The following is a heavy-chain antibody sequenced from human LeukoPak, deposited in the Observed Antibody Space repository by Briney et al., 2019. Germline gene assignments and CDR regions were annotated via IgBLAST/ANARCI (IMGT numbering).Heavy chain of an antibody. D-gene: IGHD3-22*01. CDR2: IYSGGST. CDR3: ARETYYDSAGHYYYMDV. Sequence: GGSLRLSCAAFGFTVSSNYMSWVRQAPGKGLEWVPVIYSGGSTYYADSVKGRFTISRDNSKNTLYLQMNSLRAEDTAVYYCARETYYDSAGHYYYMDVWGKGTTVTVSS. V-gene: IGHV3-66*02. CDR1: GFTVSSNY. J-gene: IGHJ6*03.